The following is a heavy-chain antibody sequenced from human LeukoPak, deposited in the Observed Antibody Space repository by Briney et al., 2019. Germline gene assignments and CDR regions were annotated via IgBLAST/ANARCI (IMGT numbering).Heavy chain of an antibody. Sequence: PGGSLRLSCAAPGFIFENYAIHGVRQAPGKGLEWVSLIIGYGGSTFYADSVRGRFTISRDNTRKSLSLQMSSLRSEDTALYYCARESETSGWYDYWGQGTLVTVSS. D-gene: IGHD6-19*01. V-gene: IGHV3-43*02. CDR3: ARESETSGWYDY. CDR2: IIGYGGST. CDR1: GFIFENYA. J-gene: IGHJ4*02.